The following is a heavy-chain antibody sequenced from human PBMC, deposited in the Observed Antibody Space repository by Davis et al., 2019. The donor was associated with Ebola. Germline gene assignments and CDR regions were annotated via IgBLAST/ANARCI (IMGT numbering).Heavy chain of an antibody. Sequence: PGGSLRLSCATSGFTVNSNYMSWVRQAPGKGLEWVSLIYSGGSTYYADFVKGRFTLSGDNSKNTLYLQMNSLRAEDTAVYYCAKASHIVVVTPYDYWGQGTLVTVSS. CDR1: GFTVNSNY. V-gene: IGHV3-66*01. CDR3: AKASHIVVVTPYDY. CDR2: IYSGGST. D-gene: IGHD2-21*02. J-gene: IGHJ4*02.